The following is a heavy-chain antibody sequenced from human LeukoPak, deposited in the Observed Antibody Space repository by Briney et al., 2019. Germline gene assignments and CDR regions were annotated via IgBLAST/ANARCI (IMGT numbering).Heavy chain of an antibody. V-gene: IGHV1-8*02. Sequence: ASVKVSCKASGYTFTSYDINWVRQATGQGLEWMGWMNPNSGHTGYAQKFQGRVTMTRNTSISTAYMELSGLRSEDTAVYYCARGKVKVRGATPHNWFDPWGQGTLVTVSS. D-gene: IGHD3-10*01. J-gene: IGHJ5*02. CDR1: GYTFTSYD. CDR2: MNPNSGHT. CDR3: ARGKVKVRGATPHNWFDP.